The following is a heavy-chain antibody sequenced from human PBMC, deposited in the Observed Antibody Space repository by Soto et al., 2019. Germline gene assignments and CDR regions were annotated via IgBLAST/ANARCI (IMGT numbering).Heavy chain of an antibody. Sequence: SVKVSCKASGGTFSTYAISWVRQAPGQGLEWMGGIIPISGAANYAQKFQGTVTIIADESTSTAYMELRSLRSEDTAVYYCARDEGSGSYFIGGRGSINYGMDVWGQGTTVTVSS. CDR2: IIPISGAA. J-gene: IGHJ6*02. D-gene: IGHD3-10*01. CDR3: ARDEGSGSYFIGGRGSINYGMDV. V-gene: IGHV1-69*13. CDR1: GGTFSTYA.